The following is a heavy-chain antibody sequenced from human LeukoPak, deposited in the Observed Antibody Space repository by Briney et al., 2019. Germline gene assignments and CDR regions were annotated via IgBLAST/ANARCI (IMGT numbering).Heavy chain of an antibody. CDR2: INHSGST. V-gene: IGHV4-34*01. J-gene: IGHJ4*02. Sequence: PSETLSLTCAVYGGSFSGYYWSWIRQPPGEGLEWIGEINHSGSTNYNPSLKSRVTISVDTSKNQFSLKLSSVTAADTAVYYCARGRGGSGWYGGFDYWGQGTLVTVSS. D-gene: IGHD6-19*01. CDR1: GGSFSGYY. CDR3: ARGRGGSGWYGGFDY.